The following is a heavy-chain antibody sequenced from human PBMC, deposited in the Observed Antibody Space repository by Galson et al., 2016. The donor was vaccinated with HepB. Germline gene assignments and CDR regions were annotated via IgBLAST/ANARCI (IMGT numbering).Heavy chain of an antibody. CDR2: ISASGTDT. J-gene: IGHJ4*02. Sequence: SLRLSCAASGFTFGNYPMMWVRQTSEKGLEWLSRISASGTDTHLADSVKGRFTISRDNSKNTLYLQMNSLRAEDTALYFCAKCRSSDSTSCPNYWGQGTLVTVSS. D-gene: IGHD2-2*01. CDR3: AKCRSSDSTSCPNY. CDR1: GFTFGNYP. V-gene: IGHV3-23*01.